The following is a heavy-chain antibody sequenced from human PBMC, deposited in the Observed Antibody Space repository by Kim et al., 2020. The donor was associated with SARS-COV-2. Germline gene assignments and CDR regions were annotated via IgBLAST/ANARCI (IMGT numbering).Heavy chain of an antibody. CDR1: GFTVSSTY. J-gene: IGHJ6*01. CDR3: ARAQTMVKSSNYYYGMDV. D-gene: IGHD3-10*01. Sequence: GGSLRLSCAASGFTVSSTYMSWVRQPPGKGLEWLSVINSGGGTDYADSVKGRFTISRDTSKNTLYLQMNNVRAEDTAVYNCARAQTMVKSSNYYYGMDV. CDR2: INSGGGT. V-gene: IGHV3-53*01.